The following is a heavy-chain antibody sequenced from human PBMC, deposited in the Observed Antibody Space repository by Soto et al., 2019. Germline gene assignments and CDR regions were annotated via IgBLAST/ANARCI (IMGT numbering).Heavy chain of an antibody. Sequence: EVQLVESGGGLVQPGGSLRLSCAASGFSFSTYEMNWVRQAPGKGLEWVSYISKNGIDIYYADSVKGRFTISRDNANNSLFLQMNSLRAEDTAVYYCAPRKSGSFNIGAFDLWGQGTMVTVSS. CDR2: ISKNGIDI. D-gene: IGHD3-10*01. V-gene: IGHV3-48*03. J-gene: IGHJ3*01. CDR3: APRKSGSFNIGAFDL. CDR1: GFSFSTYE.